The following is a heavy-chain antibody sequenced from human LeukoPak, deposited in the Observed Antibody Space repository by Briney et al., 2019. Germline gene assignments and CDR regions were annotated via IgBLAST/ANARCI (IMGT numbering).Heavy chain of an antibody. V-gene: IGHV4-39*01. J-gene: IGHJ4*02. CDR3: ASLVIAVAGTFDY. Sequence: PAETLSLTCTVSGGSISSSSYYWGGIRQPPGKGLEWIGSIYYSGSTYYNPSLKSGGTISVDTSKNQFSLKLSSVTAADTAVYYCASLVIAVAGTFDYWGQGTLVTVTS. CDR1: GGSISSSSYY. D-gene: IGHD6-19*01. CDR2: IYYSGST.